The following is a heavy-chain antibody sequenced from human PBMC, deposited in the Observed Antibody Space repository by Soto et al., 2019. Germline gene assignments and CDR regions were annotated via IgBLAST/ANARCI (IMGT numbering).Heavy chain of an antibody. V-gene: IGHV3-23*01. CDR3: AKPLGPKGVYYFDY. D-gene: IGHD3-10*01. CDR1: VFTVSSYA. Sequence: PGGSLRLSCAASVFTVSSYAMSWVRQAPGKGLEWVSAISGSGGSTYYADSVKGRFTISRDNSKNTLYLQMNSLRAEDTAVYYCAKPLGPKGVYYFDYWGQGTLVTVSS. CDR2: ISGSGGST. J-gene: IGHJ4*02.